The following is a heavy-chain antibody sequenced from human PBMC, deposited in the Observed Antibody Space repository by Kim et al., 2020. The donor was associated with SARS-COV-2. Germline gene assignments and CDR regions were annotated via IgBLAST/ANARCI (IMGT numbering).Heavy chain of an antibody. V-gene: IGHV3-30*04. D-gene: IGHD3-10*01. CDR3: AREKYYGSGSVYYYYYYGMDV. Sequence: EGSLRLSCAASGFTFSSYAMHWVRQAPGKGLEWVAVISYDGSNKYYADSVKGRFTISRDNSKNTLYLQMNSLRAEDTAVYYCAREKYYGSGSVYYYYYYGMDVWGQGTTVTVSS. CDR2: ISYDGSNK. J-gene: IGHJ6*02. CDR1: GFTFSSYA.